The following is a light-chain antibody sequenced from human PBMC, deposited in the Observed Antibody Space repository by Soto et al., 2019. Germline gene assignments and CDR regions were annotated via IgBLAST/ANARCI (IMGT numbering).Light chain of an antibody. CDR1: QTISSNY. J-gene: IGKJ5*01. V-gene: IGKV3D-20*02. CDR2: GAS. CDR3: QQRSNWPTIT. Sequence: QSPGTLSLSPGERATLSCRASQTISSNYLAWYQQKPGQAPRLLIYGASGRATGIPDRFRGSGSGTEFTLTIRGLETADLAVYYCQQRSNWPTITVGQGTRREIK.